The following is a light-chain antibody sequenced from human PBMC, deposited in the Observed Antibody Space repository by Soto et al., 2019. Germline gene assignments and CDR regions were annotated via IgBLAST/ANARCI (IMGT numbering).Light chain of an antibody. CDR1: QSISSS. Sequence: QMYMSLPAISVSVKDRDTITCRASQSISSSLSWYLQRPGKAPKLLIYAASTLESGVPSRFSGSGSGTDFSLTISSLQPEDFATYYCQQSYITPSTFGQGTRLEI. CDR2: AAS. V-gene: IGKV1-39*01. CDR3: QQSYITPST. J-gene: IGKJ5*01.